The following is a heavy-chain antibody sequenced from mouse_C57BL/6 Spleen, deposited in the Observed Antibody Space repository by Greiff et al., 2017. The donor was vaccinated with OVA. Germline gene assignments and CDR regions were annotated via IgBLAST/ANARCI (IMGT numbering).Heavy chain of an antibody. Sequence: QVQLQQSGAELVKPGASVKMSCKASGYTFTSYWITWVKQRPGQGLEWIGDIYPGSGSTNYNEKFKSKATLTVDTSSSTAYMQLSSLTSEDSAVYYCARGLSTVVEDGFDYWGQGTTLTVSS. D-gene: IGHD1-1*01. V-gene: IGHV1-55*01. J-gene: IGHJ2*01. CDR3: ARGLSTVVEDGFDY. CDR1: GYTFTSYW. CDR2: IYPGSGST.